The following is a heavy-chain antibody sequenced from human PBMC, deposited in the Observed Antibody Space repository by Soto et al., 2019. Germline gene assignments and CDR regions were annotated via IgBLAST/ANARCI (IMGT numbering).Heavy chain of an antibody. CDR2: ISGSCDIR. CDR3: AKDYYDISGYSLEAFDI. CDR1: GPTFTSNG. V-gene: IGHV3-23*01. D-gene: IGHD3-22*01. J-gene: IGHJ3*02. Sequence: GGALRLSCVSSGPTFTSNGMCCLRQAPGKGLESLSAISGSCDIRYYADSVKGRFTISRDNSKNTLYLQMNSLRAEDTAVYYCAKDYYDISGYSLEAFDIWGQGTMDTVSS.